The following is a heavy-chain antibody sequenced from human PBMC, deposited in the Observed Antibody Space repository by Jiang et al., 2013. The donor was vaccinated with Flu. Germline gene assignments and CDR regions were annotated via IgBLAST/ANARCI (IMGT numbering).Heavy chain of an antibody. V-gene: IGHV1-69*04. CDR2: IIPILGIA. Sequence: SGAEVKKPGSSVKVSCKASGGTFSSYAISWVRQAPGQGLEWMGRIIPILGIANYAQKFQGRVTITADKSTSTAYMELSSLRSEDTAVYYCARLSTRHGDNKNFDYWGQGTLVTVSS. D-gene: IGHD4-23*01. J-gene: IGHJ4*02. CDR3: ARLSTRHGDNKNFDY. CDR1: GGTFSSYA.